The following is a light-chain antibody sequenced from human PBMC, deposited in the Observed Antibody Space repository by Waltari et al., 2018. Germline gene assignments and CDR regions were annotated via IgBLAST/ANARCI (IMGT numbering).Light chain of an antibody. CDR3: CSYAGSTTYG. Sequence: QSPLTQPASVSGSPGQSITISCTGTSSDVGSYNFVSWYQQHPGKAPKLMIYEVSTRPSGVSNRFSGSKSGNTASLTISGLQAEDEADYYCCSYAGSTTYGFGTGTKVTVL. V-gene: IGLV2-23*02. CDR1: SSDVGSYNF. J-gene: IGLJ1*01. CDR2: EVS.